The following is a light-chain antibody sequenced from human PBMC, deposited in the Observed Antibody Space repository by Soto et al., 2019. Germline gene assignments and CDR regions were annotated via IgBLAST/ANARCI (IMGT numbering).Light chain of an antibody. J-gene: IGKJ2*01. CDR1: QSVSNN. V-gene: IGKV3-15*01. Sequence: EIVMTQSPATLSVSPGEGATLSCRASQSVSNNLAWYQQKPGQAPRLLIYGASTRATGISARFSGSGSGTEFNLTISSLQSEDLAVYYCQQYNNWPPYTFGQGPRWIS. CDR2: GAS. CDR3: QQYNNWPPYT.